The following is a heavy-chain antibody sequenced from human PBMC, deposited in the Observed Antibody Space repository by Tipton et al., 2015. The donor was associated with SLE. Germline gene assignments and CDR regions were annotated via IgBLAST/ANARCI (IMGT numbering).Heavy chain of an antibody. CDR2: IYYRGTT. CDR1: GGPISSGGYY. D-gene: IGHD5-24*01. Sequence: LRLSCSVSGGPISSGGYYWSWIRQYPGKGLEWIGYIYYRGTTHYNPSLESRASISVDTSRNQFSLNLTSVTAADTAVFYCARGEGYKGFYFIDVWGRGTKVTVPS. CDR3: ARGEGYKGFYFIDV. V-gene: IGHV4-31*03. J-gene: IGHJ6*04.